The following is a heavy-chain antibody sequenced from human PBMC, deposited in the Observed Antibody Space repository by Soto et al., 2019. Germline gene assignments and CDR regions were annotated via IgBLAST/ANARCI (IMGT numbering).Heavy chain of an antibody. CDR2: ISWNSGSI. V-gene: IGHV3-9*01. D-gene: IGHD6-19*01. CDR1: GFTFDDYA. J-gene: IGHJ4*02. CDR3: TKNKEPWLTLDS. Sequence: GGSLRLSCAASGFTFDDYAMHWVRQAPGKGLEWVSGISWNSGSIGYADSVKGRFTISRDNAKNSLYLQMNSLRAEDTALYYCTKNKEPWLTLDSWGQGTLATVST.